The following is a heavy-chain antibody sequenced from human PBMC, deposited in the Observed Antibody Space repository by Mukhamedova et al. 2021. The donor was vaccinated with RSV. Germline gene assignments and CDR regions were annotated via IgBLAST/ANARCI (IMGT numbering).Heavy chain of an antibody. CDR3: AKETPDSSGWYVGFDY. V-gene: IGHV3-30*18. D-gene: IGHD6-19*01. CDR2: ISYDGSNK. J-gene: IGHJ4*02. Sequence: VRQAPGKGLEWVAVISYDGSNKYYADSVKGRFTISRDNSKNTLYLQMNSLRAEDTAVYYCAKETPDSSGWYVGFDYWGQGTLVTV.